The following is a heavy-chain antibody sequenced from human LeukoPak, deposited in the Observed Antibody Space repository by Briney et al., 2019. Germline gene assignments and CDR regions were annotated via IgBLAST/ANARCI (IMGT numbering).Heavy chain of an antibody. CDR1: GLTFSSYG. D-gene: IGHD6-25*01. V-gene: IGHV3-23*01. Sequence: GGSLRLSCAASGLTFSSYGMSWVRQAPGKGLQWVSAISGSGGGTFYTDSVKGRFTISRDNSKNTVYLQMNSLRAEDTAVYYCAKVGFSDYWGQGTLVTVSS. CDR3: AKVGFSDY. CDR2: ISGSGGGT. J-gene: IGHJ4*02.